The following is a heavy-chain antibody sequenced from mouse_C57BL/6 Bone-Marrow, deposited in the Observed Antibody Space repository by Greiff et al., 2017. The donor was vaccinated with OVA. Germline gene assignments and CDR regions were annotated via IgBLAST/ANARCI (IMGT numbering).Heavy chain of an antibody. Sequence: LQQSGAELVRPGSSVKLSCTDSYFAFMASAMHWVKQRPGHGLEWIGSFTMYSDATEYSDNFKGKATLTANTSSSTAYMDLSSLTSEDSAVYYCARGDYDGFAYWGQGTLVTVSA. J-gene: IGHJ3*01. CDR3: ARGDYDGFAY. V-gene: IGHV1-49*01. CDR2: FTMYSDAT. CDR1: YFAFMASA. D-gene: IGHD2-4*01.